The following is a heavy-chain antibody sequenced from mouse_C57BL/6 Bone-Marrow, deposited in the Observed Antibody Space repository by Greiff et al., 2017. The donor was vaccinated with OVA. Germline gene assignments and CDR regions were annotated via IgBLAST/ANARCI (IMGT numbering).Heavy chain of an antibody. CDR2: ISSGGDYI. CDR1: GFTFSSYA. J-gene: IGHJ4*01. V-gene: IGHV5-9-1*02. CDR3: TRDDGYHYYAMDY. D-gene: IGHD2-3*01. Sequence: EVKLVESGKGLVKPGGSLKLSCAASGFTFSSYAMSWVRQTPEKRLEWVAYISSGGDYIYYADTVKGRFTISRDNARNTLYLQMSSLKSEDTAMYYCTRDDGYHYYAMDYWGQGTSVTVSS.